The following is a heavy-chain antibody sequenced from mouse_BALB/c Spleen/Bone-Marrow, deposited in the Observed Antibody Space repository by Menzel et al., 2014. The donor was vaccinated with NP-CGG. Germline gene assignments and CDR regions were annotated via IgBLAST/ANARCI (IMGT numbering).Heavy chain of an antibody. V-gene: IGHV1-14*01. CDR2: INPYNDGT. D-gene: IGHD1-2*01. J-gene: IGHJ4*01. Sequence: VQLQQSGPELVKPGASVRMSCKASGYTFTSYVMHWVKQKPGQGLEWIGYINPYNDGTKYNEKFKGKATLTSDKSSSTAYMELSSLTSEDSAVYYCARGGYYGYYAMDYWGQGTSVTVSS. CDR3: ARGGYYGYYAMDY. CDR1: GYTFTSYV.